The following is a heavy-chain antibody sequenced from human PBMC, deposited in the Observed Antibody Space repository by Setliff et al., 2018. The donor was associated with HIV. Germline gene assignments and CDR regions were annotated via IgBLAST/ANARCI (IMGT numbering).Heavy chain of an antibody. J-gene: IGHJ4*02. CDR3: TRLRAYYYDSSGYYYFDS. CDR1: GFTFSYYA. D-gene: IGHD3-22*01. CDR2: IRSKAYGGTT. V-gene: IGHV3-49*04. Sequence: GGSLRLSCAASGFTFSYYAMSWVRQAPGKGLEWVGFIRSKAYGGTTEYAASVKDRFTISRDDSKSIAYLHMNSLKTEDTAVYYCTRLRAYYYDSSGYYYFDSWGQGTLVTVSS.